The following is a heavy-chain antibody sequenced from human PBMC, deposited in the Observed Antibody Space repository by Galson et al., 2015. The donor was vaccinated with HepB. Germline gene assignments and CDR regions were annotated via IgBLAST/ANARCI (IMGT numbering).Heavy chain of an antibody. D-gene: IGHD3-3*01. CDR1: GFSLSTSGVG. J-gene: IGHJ4*02. V-gene: IGHV2-5*02. CDR2: IYWDDDK. CDR3: AHTGFGVAKTPFDY. Sequence: PALVKPTQTLTLTCTFSGFSLSTSGVGVGWIRQPPGKALEWLALIYWDDDKRYSPSLKSRPTITKDTSKNQVVLTMTNMDSMDTATYYCAHTGFGVAKTPFDYWDQGTLVTVSS.